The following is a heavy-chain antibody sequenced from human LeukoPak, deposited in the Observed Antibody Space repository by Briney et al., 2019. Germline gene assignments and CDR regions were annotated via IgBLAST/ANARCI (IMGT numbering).Heavy chain of an antibody. V-gene: IGHV4-39*01. J-gene: IGHJ4*02. Sequence: SETLSLTCTVSGGSISSSNYYWGWIRQPPGKGLEWIGTIYYSGTTYYNPSLKSRVTIYVDTSKNQFSLRLTSVTATDTAVYYCARGVIVVAGYFDCWGQGTLVTVSS. CDR3: ARGVIVVAGYFDC. CDR1: GGSISSSNYY. CDR2: IYYSGTT. D-gene: IGHD6-19*01.